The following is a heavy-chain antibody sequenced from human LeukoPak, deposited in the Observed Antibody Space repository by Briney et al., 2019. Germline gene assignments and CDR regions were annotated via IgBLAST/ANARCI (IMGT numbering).Heavy chain of an antibody. D-gene: IGHD2-21*02. CDR1: GFTFSDSD. Sequence: GASLRLSCAASGFTFSDSDMNWVRQAPGKGLEWVSSINTSSTYIYYADSVKGRFTASRDNAKNSLCLQMNSLRDEDTAVYYCARENIVVVTAIRDAFDIWGQGTMVTVSS. V-gene: IGHV3-21*01. CDR3: ARENIVVVTAIRDAFDI. J-gene: IGHJ3*02. CDR2: INTSSTYI.